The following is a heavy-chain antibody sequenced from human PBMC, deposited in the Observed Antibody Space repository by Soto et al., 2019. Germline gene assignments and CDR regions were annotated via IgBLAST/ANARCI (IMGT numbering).Heavy chain of an antibody. CDR2: FDPEDGET. V-gene: IGHV1-24*01. D-gene: IGHD3-16*01. CDR3: AARGDEDSGDY. Sequence: ASVKVSCKVSGYTLTVLSMHWVRQAPGKGLEWMGGFDPEDGETIYAQKFQGRVTMTEDTSTDTAYMELSSLRSKDTAVYYCAARGDEDSGDYWGQGTLVTDSS. J-gene: IGHJ4*02. CDR1: GYTLTVLS.